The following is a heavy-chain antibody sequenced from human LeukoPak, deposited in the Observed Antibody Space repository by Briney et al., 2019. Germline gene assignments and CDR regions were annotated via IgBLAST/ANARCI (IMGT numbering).Heavy chain of an antibody. Sequence: GGSLRLSCAASGFTFSSYTMSWVRQAPGKGLEWVSAISGSGVTTHYAGSVKGRFSISRDNSKNTLYLQMNSLRAEDTALYYCAKKVVVGATSPYSDFQDWGQGTLVTVSS. CDR1: GFTFSSYT. J-gene: IGHJ1*01. CDR3: AKKVVVGATSPYSDFQD. CDR2: ISGSGVTT. V-gene: IGHV3-23*01. D-gene: IGHD1-26*01.